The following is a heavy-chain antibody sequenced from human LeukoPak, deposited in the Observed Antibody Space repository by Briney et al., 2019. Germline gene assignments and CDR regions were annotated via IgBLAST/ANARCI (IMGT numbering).Heavy chain of an antibody. CDR3: ARSFYGSGSYYKGGVDY. Sequence: AASVKVSCKASGYTFTSYYMHWVRQAPGQGLEWMGIINPSGGSTSYAQKFQGRVTMTRNTSISTAYMELSSLRSEDTAVYYCARSFYGSGSYYKGGVDYWGQGTLDTVSS. V-gene: IGHV1-46*03. CDR1: GYTFTSYY. CDR2: INPSGGST. D-gene: IGHD3-10*01. J-gene: IGHJ4*02.